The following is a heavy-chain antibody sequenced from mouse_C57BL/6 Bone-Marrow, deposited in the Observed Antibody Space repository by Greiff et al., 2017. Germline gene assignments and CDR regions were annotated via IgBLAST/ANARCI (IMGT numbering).Heavy chain of an antibody. V-gene: IGHV1-20*01. J-gene: IGHJ3*01. Sequence: ESGPELVKPGDSVKISCKASGYSFTGYFMNWVMQSHGKSLEWIGRINPYNGDTFYNQKFKGKATLIVDKSSSTAHMELRSLTSEDSAVYYCARTYYYGSRGFAYWGQGTLVTVSA. D-gene: IGHD1-1*01. CDR3: ARTYYYGSRGFAY. CDR2: INPYNGDT. CDR1: GYSFTGYF.